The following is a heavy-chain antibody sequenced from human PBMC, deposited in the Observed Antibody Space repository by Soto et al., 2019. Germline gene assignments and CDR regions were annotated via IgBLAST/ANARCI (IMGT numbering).Heavy chain of an antibody. V-gene: IGHV3-23*01. CDR2: VSGGSGVT. J-gene: IGHJ5*02. Sequence: EMQLLESGGGLVQPGGSLRLSWVVSGFSFSTYGVTWVRQAPGEGLEWVCGVSGGSGVTHYTDSVKGRFTISGDDSKNTVYLQMHSLRGEDTAVYYCTRWNGYGDLWGQGTLVTVSS. D-gene: IGHD1-1*01. CDR1: GFSFSTYG. CDR3: TRWNGYGDL.